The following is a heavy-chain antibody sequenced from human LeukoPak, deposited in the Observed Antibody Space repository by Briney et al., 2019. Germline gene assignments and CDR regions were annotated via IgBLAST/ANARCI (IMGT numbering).Heavy chain of an antibody. CDR2: ISTYNGNT. CDR1: GYTFTSYG. Sequence: ASVKVSCKASGYTFTSYGISWVRQAPGQGLEWMGWISTYNGNTNYAQKLQGRVTMTTDTSTSTAYMELRSLRSDDTAVYYCARDTVVLAAADLGDWFDPWGQGTLVTVSS. V-gene: IGHV1-18*01. J-gene: IGHJ5*02. D-gene: IGHD6-13*01. CDR3: ARDTVVLAAADLGDWFDP.